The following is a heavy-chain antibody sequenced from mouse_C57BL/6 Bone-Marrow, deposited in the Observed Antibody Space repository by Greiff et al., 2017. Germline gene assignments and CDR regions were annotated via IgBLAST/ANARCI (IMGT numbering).Heavy chain of an antibody. CDR3: AREMVVRHWYFDV. CDR1: GFTFSSYA. D-gene: IGHD1-1*01. CDR2: ISDGGSYT. V-gene: IGHV5-4*01. J-gene: IGHJ1*03. Sequence: EVHLVESGGGLVKPGGSLKLSCAASGFTFSSYAMSWVRQTPEKRLEWVATISDGGSYTYYPDNVKGRFTISRDNAKNNLYLQMSHLKSEDTAMYDCAREMVVRHWYFDVWGTGTTVTVSS.